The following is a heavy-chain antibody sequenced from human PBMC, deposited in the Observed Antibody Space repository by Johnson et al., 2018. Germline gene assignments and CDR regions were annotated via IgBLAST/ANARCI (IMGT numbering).Heavy chain of an antibody. CDR2: ISSSSSTI. CDR3: ARDGGYCSSTSCYRGEYFQH. CDR1: GFIFSSYS. J-gene: IGHJ1*01. D-gene: IGHD2-2*02. Sequence: VQLVESGGGLVQPGRSLRLSCAVSGFIFSSYSMNWVRQAPGKGLEWVSYISSSSSTIYYADSVKGRFTISRDNAKNSLYLQMNSLRDEDTAVYYCARDGGYCSSTSCYRGEYFQHWGQGTLVTVSS. V-gene: IGHV3-48*02.